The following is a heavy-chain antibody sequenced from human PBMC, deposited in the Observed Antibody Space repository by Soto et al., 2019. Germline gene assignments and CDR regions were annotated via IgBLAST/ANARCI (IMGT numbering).Heavy chain of an antibody. Sequence: TLSLTCTVSGGSISSGDYYWSWIRQPPGKGLEWIGYIYYSGSTYYNPSLKSRVTISVDTSKNQFSLKLSSVTAADTAVYYCARDPGYSPGDWFDPWGQGTLVTVSS. D-gene: IGHD5-18*01. CDR3: ARDPGYSPGDWFDP. CDR2: IYYSGST. V-gene: IGHV4-30-4*01. CDR1: GGSISSGDYY. J-gene: IGHJ5*02.